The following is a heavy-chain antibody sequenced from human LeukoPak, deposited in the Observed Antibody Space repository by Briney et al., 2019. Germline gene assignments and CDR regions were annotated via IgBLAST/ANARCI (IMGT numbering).Heavy chain of an antibody. CDR2: IYNGGGT. CDR3: ARVETNTVWAMDY. V-gene: IGHV4-59*08. D-gene: IGHD2-21*02. J-gene: IGHJ4*02. Sequence: SETLCLTCTVSGGSISSYYWSWIRQPPGKGLEWIGYIYNGGGTNYNPSLKSRVTTSVDTSKNQFSLKLRSVTAADTAVYYCARVETNTVWAMDYWGQGTLVTVSS. CDR1: GGSISSYY.